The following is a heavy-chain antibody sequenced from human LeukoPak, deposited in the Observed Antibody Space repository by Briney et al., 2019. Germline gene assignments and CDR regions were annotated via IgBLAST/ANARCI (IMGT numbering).Heavy chain of an antibody. CDR1: GGTFSSYA. CDR2: IIPIFGTA. Sequence: SVKVSCKASGGTFSSYAISWVRQAPGQGLEWMGGIIPIFGTANYAQKFQGRVTITTDESTGTAYMELSSLRSEDTAVYYCASGGIYSGDYYYYYYMDVWGKGTTVTVSS. J-gene: IGHJ6*03. D-gene: IGHD2-15*01. CDR3: ASGGIYSGDYYYYYYMDV. V-gene: IGHV1-69*05.